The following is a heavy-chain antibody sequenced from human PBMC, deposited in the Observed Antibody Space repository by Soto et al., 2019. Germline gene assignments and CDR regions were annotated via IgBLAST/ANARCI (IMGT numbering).Heavy chain of an antibody. CDR3: ARHEGWTGPDQ. D-gene: IGHD2-8*02. J-gene: IGHJ5*02. CDR2: IFHDGNT. Sequence: SETLSLTCAVSGASIGSGGWWSWVRQPPGKGLGWIAEIFHDGNTNYSPSLKSRVTISVDKSQNQFSLNVYSVTAADTAVYYCARHEGWTGPDQWGQGTLVTVSS. V-gene: IGHV4-4*02. CDR1: GASIGSGGW.